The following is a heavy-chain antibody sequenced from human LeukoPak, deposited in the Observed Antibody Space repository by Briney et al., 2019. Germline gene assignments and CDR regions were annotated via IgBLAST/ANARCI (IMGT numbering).Heavy chain of an antibody. D-gene: IGHD3-22*01. J-gene: IGHJ1*01. Sequence: PGGSLRLSCAASGFTFSSYEMNWVRQAPGKGLVWVANINQDGSEKNYVDSVKGRFTISRDNAKNSLYLQMKSLRAEDTALYYCVRETYDYDSSGYYAYWGQGPLVTVSS. CDR3: VRETYDYDSSGYYAY. CDR1: GFTFSSYE. V-gene: IGHV3-7*01. CDR2: INQDGSEK.